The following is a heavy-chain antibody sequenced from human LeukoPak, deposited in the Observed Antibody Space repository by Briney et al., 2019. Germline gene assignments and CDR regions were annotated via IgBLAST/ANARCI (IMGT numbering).Heavy chain of an antibody. CDR3: ARGGDYSSSSKNYYYYYMDV. D-gene: IGHD6-6*01. CDR1: GGTFSSYA. J-gene: IGHJ6*03. Sequence: GASVKVSCKASGGTFSSYAISWVRQAPGQGLEWMGGIIPIFGTANYAQKFQGRVTITADESTSTAYMELSSLRSEDTAVYYCARGGDYSSSSKNYYYYYMDVWGKGTTVTVSS. CDR2: IIPIFGTA. V-gene: IGHV1-69*13.